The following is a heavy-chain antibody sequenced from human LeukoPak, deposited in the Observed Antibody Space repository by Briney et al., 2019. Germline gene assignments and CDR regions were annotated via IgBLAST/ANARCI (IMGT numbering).Heavy chain of an antibody. J-gene: IGHJ3*02. D-gene: IGHD2-21*02. Sequence: ASVKVSCKVSGYTLTELSIHWVRQAPGKGLEWMGGFDPEGGETIYAQKFQGRVTMTEDTSTDTAYMELSSLRSEDTAVYYCATPDVVTAILHDAFDIWGQGKMVTVSS. CDR1: GYTLTELS. CDR2: FDPEGGET. CDR3: ATPDVVTAILHDAFDI. V-gene: IGHV1-24*01.